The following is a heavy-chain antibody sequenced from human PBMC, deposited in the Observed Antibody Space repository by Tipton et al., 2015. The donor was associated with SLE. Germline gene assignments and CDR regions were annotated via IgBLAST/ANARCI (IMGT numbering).Heavy chain of an antibody. V-gene: IGHV4-31*02. D-gene: IGHD4-17*01. CDR2: IYYSGST. CDR1: GGSISSGDYY. Sequence: LRLSCTVSGGSISSGDYYWSWIRQPPGKGLEWIGYIYYSGSTYYNPSLKSRVTISVDTSKNQFSLKLSSVTAADTAVYYCARGRGRGDYGWEWGQGTLVTVSS. CDR3: ARGRGRGDYGWE. J-gene: IGHJ4*02.